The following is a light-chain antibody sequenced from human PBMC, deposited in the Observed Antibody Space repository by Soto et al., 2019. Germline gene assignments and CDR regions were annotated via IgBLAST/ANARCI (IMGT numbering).Light chain of an antibody. CDR2: DVS. Sequence: QSALTQPRSVSGSPGQSVTISCTGSSSDVGGYDFVSWYQQHPGKAPKLMISDVSERPSGVPDRFSGSKSANTASLTISGLQAEDEADYYCSSYAGSNNVVFGGGTKLTV. CDR1: SSDVGGYDF. CDR3: SSYAGSNNVV. V-gene: IGLV2-11*01. J-gene: IGLJ2*01.